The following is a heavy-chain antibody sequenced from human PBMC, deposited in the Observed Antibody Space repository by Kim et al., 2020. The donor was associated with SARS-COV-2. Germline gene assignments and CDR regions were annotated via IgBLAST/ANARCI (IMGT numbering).Heavy chain of an antibody. D-gene: IGHD3-16*01. Sequence: GGSLRLSCAASGFTFSSYAMHWVRQAPGKGLEWVAVISYDGSNKYYADSVKGRFTISRDNSKNTLYLQMNSLRAEDTAVYYCARGDRGNAFDYWGQGTLVTVSS. CDR1: GFTFSSYA. J-gene: IGHJ4*02. V-gene: IGHV3-30-3*01. CDR2: ISYDGSNK. CDR3: ARGDRGNAFDY.